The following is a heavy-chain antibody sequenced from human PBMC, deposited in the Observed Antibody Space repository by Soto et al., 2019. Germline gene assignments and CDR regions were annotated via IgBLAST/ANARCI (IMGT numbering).Heavy chain of an antibody. CDR2: INHSGST. D-gene: IGHD3-22*01. CDR1: GGSFSGYY. V-gene: IGHV4-34*01. CDR3: ARGESDSSGYYYDGYYYYHGMDV. Sequence: PSETLSLTCAVYGGSFSGYYWSWIRQPPGKGLEWIGEINHSGSTNYNPSLKSRVTISVDTSKNQFSLKLSSVTAADTAVYYCARGESDSSGYYYDGYYYYHGMDVWGQGTTVTVSS. J-gene: IGHJ6*02.